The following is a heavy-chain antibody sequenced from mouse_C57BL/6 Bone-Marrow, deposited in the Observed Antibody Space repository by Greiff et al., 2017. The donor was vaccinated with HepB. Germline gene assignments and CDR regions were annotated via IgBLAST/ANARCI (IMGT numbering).Heavy chain of an antibody. J-gene: IGHJ3*01. Sequence: VQLKQSGAELVRPGASVKLSCTASGFNIKDDYMHWVKQRPEQGLEWIGWIDPENGDTEYASKFQGKATITADTSSNTAYLQLSSLTSEDTAVYYCTRLRWFAYWGQGTLVTVSA. CDR1: GFNIKDDY. CDR3: TRLRWFAY. CDR2: IDPENGDT. V-gene: IGHV14-4*01. D-gene: IGHD1-1*01.